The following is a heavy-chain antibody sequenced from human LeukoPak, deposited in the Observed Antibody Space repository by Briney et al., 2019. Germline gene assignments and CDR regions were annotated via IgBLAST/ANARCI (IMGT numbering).Heavy chain of an antibody. D-gene: IGHD2-15*01. J-gene: IGHJ3*02. V-gene: IGHV3-48*02. CDR2: ISSSSSTI. CDR3: ARDFVVVVAATLNAFDI. Sequence: GGSLRLSCAASGFTFSSYSMNWVRQAPGKGLEWVSYISSSSSTIYYADSVKGRFTISRGNAKNSLYLQMNSLRDEDTAVCYCARDFVVVVAATLNAFDIWGQGTMVTVSS. CDR1: GFTFSSYS.